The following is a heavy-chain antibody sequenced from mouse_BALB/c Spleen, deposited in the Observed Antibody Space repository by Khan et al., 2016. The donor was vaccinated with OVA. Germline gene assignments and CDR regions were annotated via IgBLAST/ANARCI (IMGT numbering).Heavy chain of an antibody. CDR3: ARNYDYDEGLSY. Sequence: VQLQESGPGLVQPSQSLSITCTVSGFSLTSYGVHWVRQSPGKGLEWLGVIWRGGSTDYNAAFISRLSISKDNSKSQVFFKLNNLQANDTAIYYGARNYDYDEGLSYWGQGTLVTVSA. J-gene: IGHJ3*01. V-gene: IGHV2-2*02. CDR1: GFSLTSYG. D-gene: IGHD2-4*01. CDR2: IWRGGST.